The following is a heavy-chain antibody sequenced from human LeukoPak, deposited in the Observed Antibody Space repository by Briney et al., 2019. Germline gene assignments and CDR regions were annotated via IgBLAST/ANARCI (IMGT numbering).Heavy chain of an antibody. CDR1: GFTFGSYA. Sequence: PGGSLRLSCAASGFTFGSYAMIWVRQAPGKGLEWVSHISSSGGSTYYADSVKGRFTISRVNSKNTLYLQMNRLRAEDTAVYYCAKDGKKYGSTWDFDYWGQGTLVTVSS. D-gene: IGHD6-13*01. CDR2: ISSSGGST. CDR3: AKDGKKYGSTWDFDY. J-gene: IGHJ4*02. V-gene: IGHV3-23*01.